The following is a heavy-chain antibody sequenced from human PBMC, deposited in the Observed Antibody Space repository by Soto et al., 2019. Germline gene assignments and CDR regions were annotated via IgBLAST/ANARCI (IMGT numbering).Heavy chain of an antibody. CDR2: ISWNSGTI. J-gene: IGHJ6*02. D-gene: IGHD2-8*02. CDR1: GFTFDEYG. Sequence: GGSLRLSCGASGFTFDEYGMHWVRQAPGKGLEWVSGISWNSGTIGYADSVKGRFTISRDNAKNSLYLQMSSLRAEDTALYYCAKSTGGTANGRDVWGQGTTVTVSS. CDR3: AKSTGGTANGRDV. V-gene: IGHV3-9*01.